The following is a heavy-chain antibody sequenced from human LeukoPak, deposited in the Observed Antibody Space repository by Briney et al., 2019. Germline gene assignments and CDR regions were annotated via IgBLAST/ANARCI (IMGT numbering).Heavy chain of an antibody. V-gene: IGHV4-4*02. CDR2: IYHSGST. D-gene: IGHD3-22*01. J-gene: IGHJ4*02. CDR1: GGSISSSNW. CDR3: ARALSTGYYDSSGYSRKNYFDY. Sequence: SETLSLTCAVFGGSISSSNWWTWVRQPPGKGLEWIGEIYHSGSTNYNPSLKGRVTISVDKSKNQFSLKLSSLTAADTAVYYCARALSTGYYDSSGYSRKNYFDYWGQGTLVTVSS.